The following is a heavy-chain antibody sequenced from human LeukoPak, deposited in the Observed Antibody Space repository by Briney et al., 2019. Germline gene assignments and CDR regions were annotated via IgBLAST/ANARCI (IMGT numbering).Heavy chain of an antibody. V-gene: IGHV3-23*01. CDR2: ISGRGDNT. D-gene: IGHD3-10*01. J-gene: IGHJ4*02. Sequence: PGGSLRLSCAASGFTFSTYSMNWVRQAPGEGLEWVSVISGRGDNTYYADSVKGRFTISRDNSKNTLYLQMGSLRAEDMAVYYCARGGAYGSGSYYNMNFWGQGTLVTVSS. CDR3: ARGGAYGSGSYYNMNF. CDR1: GFTFSTYS.